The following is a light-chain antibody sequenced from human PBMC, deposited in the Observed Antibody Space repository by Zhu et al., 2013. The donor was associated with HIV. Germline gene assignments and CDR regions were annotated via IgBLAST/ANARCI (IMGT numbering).Light chain of an antibody. CDR2: AAS. Sequence: DIQMTQSPSAMSASVGDRVTITCRASQGVSYYLTWFQQKPGKTPTRLIFAASTLQSGVSSRFSGRGSGTEFTLTINNVQPEDFGTYYCQQSYSTPYTFGQGTKLEIK. CDR1: QGVSYY. CDR3: QQSYSTPYT. J-gene: IGKJ2*01. V-gene: IGKV1-17*03.